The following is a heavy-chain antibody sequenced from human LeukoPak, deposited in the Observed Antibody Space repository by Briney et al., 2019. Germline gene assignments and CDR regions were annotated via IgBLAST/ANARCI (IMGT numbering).Heavy chain of an antibody. D-gene: IGHD6-19*01. CDR3: ARVYGVAGHRDTFYGMDV. CDR2: INPSGGST. Sequence: GASVKVSCKASGYTFTSYYMHWVRQAPGQGLEWMGIINPSGGSTSYAQKFQGRVTMTRDTSTSTVYMELSGLRSEDTAVYYCARVYGVAGHRDTFYGMDVWGKGTTVTVSS. J-gene: IGHJ6*04. CDR1: GYTFTSYY. V-gene: IGHV1-46*01.